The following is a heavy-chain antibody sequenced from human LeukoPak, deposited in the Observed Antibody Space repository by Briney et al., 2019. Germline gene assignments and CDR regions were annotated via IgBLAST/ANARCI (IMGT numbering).Heavy chain of an antibody. V-gene: IGHV5-51*01. CDR2: IYPGDSDT. CDR1: GYSFTNYW. CDR3: ARHSSRDHRYYFDS. Sequence: GESLKISCKASGYSFTNYWIGWVRQMPGEGLEWMGIIYPGDSDTRYSPSFQGQVTISADKSITTAYLYWSSLRASDTAIYYCARHSSRDHRYYFDSWGQGTLVSVSS. J-gene: IGHJ4*02.